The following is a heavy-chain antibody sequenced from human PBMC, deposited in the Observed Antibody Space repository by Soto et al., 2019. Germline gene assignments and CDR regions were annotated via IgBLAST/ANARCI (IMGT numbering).Heavy chain of an antibody. D-gene: IGHD3-16*01. J-gene: IGHJ6*02. CDR2: ISGSGGST. CDR1: GFNFSSYA. Sequence: VGSLRLSCAASGFNFSSYAMSWVRQAPGKGLEWVSAISGSGGSTYYADSVKGRFTISRDNSKNTLYLQMNSLRAEDTAVYYCAKGLPSYYYYGMDVWGQGTTVTVSS. V-gene: IGHV3-23*01. CDR3: AKGLPSYYYYGMDV.